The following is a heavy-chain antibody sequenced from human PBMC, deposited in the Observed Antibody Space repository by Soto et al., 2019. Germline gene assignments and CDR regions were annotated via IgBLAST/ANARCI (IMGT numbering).Heavy chain of an antibody. CDR1: GFSLSTSGVG. D-gene: IGHD4-17*01. Sequence: QITLKESGPTLVKPTQTLTLSCRFSGFSLSTSGVGVGWIRQPPGKALEWLALIYWDDDKRYSPSLKSSLTINKDTSKNQVDLTMTNMDPVDTATCYCANRLTTVNNDGHFYLWGRGTLVTVSS. J-gene: IGHJ2*01. V-gene: IGHV2-5*02. CDR3: ANRLTTVNNDGHFYL. CDR2: IYWDDDK.